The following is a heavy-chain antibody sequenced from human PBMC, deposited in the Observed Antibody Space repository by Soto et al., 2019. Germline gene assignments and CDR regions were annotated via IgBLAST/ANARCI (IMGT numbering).Heavy chain of an antibody. V-gene: IGHV3-11*01. CDR3: ARDCSGWYKDAFDF. CDR1: GFTFSDYY. D-gene: IGHD6-19*01. Sequence: GGSLRLSCAASGFTFSDYYMSWIRQAPGKGLEWVSYISSSGSTIYYADSVKGRFTISRDNAKNSLYLQMNSLRAEDTAVYYCARDCSGWYKDAFDFWGQGSMVPVSS. CDR2: ISSSGSTI. J-gene: IGHJ3*01.